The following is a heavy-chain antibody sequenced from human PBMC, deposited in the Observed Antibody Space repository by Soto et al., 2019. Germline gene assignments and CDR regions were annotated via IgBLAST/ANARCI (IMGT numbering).Heavy chain of an antibody. CDR1: GYTFTSYG. CDR2: ISAYNGNT. V-gene: IGHV1-18*01. CDR3: ARVQYSSGRLKEYAEYFQH. Sequence: QVQLVQSGAEVKKPGASVKVSCKASGYTFTSYGISWVRQAPGQGLEWMGWISAYNGNTNYAQKLQGRVTMTTDTSTSTAYMELRSLRSDDTAVYYCARVQYSSGRLKEYAEYFQHWGQGTLVTVSS. D-gene: IGHD6-19*01. J-gene: IGHJ1*01.